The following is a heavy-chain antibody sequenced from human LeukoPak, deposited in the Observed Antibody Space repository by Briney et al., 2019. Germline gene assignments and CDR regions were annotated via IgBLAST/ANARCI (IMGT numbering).Heavy chain of an antibody. CDR1: GYTFTNNY. V-gene: IGHV1-46*01. D-gene: IGHD4-17*01. CDR2: INPRDGST. Sequence: GASVKVSCKASGYTFTNNYIHWVRQAPGQGLEWMGIINPRDGSTNYAQKFQGRVTITRDTSASTAYMELSSLRSEDTAVYYCARGAGLRIYYFDYWGQGTLVTVSS. CDR3: ARGAGLRIYYFDY. J-gene: IGHJ4*02.